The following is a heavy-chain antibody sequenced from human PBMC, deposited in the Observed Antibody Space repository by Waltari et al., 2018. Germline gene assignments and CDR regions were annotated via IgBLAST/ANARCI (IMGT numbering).Heavy chain of an antibody. Sequence: QVQLQESGPGLVKPSETLSLTYTVSSDSISTYYWTWIRQSAGKGLEWLGRFYAGGGTKYNPSLNSRVTMSVDTSKNQFSLKLTSVTAADSAVYYCARGTYYYDTSGYSDGNHYYIDVWGKGTSVTVSS. J-gene: IGHJ6*03. V-gene: IGHV4-4*07. CDR1: SDSISTYY. D-gene: IGHD3-22*01. CDR3: ARGTYYYDTSGYSDGNHYYIDV. CDR2: FYAGGGT.